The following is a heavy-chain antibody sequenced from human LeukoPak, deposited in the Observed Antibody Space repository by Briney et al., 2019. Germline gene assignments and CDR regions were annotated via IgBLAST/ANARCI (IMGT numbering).Heavy chain of an antibody. J-gene: IGHJ3*02. CDR3: ARGGYDDGGFDI. V-gene: IGHV3-21*01. Sequence: GGSLRLSCAASGFTFNIYSMNWVRQAPGKGLEWVSSISRSGSYIYYSDSVKGRFTISRDNAKNSVYLQMNSLRAEDTAVYYCARGGYDDGGFDIWGQGTMVTVSS. D-gene: IGHD5-12*01. CDR2: ISRSGSYI. CDR1: GFTFNIYS.